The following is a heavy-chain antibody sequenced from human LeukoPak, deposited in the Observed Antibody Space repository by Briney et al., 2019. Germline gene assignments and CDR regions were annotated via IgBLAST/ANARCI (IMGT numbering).Heavy chain of an antibody. V-gene: IGHV4-34*01. D-gene: IGHD3-22*01. CDR3: ARGSGYIHP. Sequence: SETLSLTCAVYGGSLSGYYWSWIRQPRGKGLEWIGEINHSGSTNYNPSLKSRVTISVDTSKNQFSLKLSSVTAADTAVYYCARGSGYIHPWGQGTLVTVSS. J-gene: IGHJ5*02. CDR2: INHSGST. CDR1: GGSLSGYY.